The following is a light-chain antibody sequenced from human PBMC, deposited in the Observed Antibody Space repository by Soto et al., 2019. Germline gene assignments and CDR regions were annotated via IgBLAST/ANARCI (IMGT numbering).Light chain of an antibody. CDR2: DAS. CDR1: QSVASR. Sequence: EIVMTQSPPTLSVSPGEGATLSCRASQSVASRLAWYQQKPGQAPRLLIYDASTRATGIPARFSGSGSGTEFTLTISGLQSEVCAFYYCQQYNNWPPLPFGGGTKVEIK. J-gene: IGKJ4*01. CDR3: QQYNNWPPLP. V-gene: IGKV3-15*01.